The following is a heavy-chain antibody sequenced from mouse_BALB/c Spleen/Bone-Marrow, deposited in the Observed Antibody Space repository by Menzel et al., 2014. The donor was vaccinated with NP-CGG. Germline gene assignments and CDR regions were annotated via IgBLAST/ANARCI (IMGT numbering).Heavy chain of an antibody. Sequence: DVHLVESGGGLVKPGGSLKLSCAASGFAFSGYDMSWVRQTPEKRLEWVAYISSGGINTYYPDSVKGRFTISRDNAKNTLYLQMNSPKSEDTAMYYCARQRGYAYAMDYWGQGTSVTVSS. CDR3: ARQRGYAYAMDY. CDR1: GFAFSGYD. J-gene: IGHJ4*01. V-gene: IGHV5-12-1*01. CDR2: ISSGGINT. D-gene: IGHD2-2*01.